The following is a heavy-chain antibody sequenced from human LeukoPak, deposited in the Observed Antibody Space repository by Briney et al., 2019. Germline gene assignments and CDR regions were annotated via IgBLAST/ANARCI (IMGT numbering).Heavy chain of an antibody. CDR2: IHYSGSS. D-gene: IGHD2-15*01. CDR1: GGSISSGGYY. Sequence: PSQTLYLTCTVSGGSISSGGYYWSWIRQHPGKFLEWIGYIHYSGSSYYNPSLKSRVPISVDTSKNQFSLKLSSVTAADTAVYYCARVGWQSAFDIWGKGTMVTVSS. V-gene: IGHV4-31*03. J-gene: IGHJ3*02. CDR3: ARVGWQSAFDI.